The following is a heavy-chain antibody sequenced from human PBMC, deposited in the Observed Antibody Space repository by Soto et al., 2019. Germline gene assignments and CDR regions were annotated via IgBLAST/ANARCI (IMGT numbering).Heavy chain of an antibody. CDR2: IYPGDSDT. CDR3: ARSCGYSYGPYYYYMDV. V-gene: IGHV5-51*01. CDR1: GYSFTSYW. Sequence: GESLKISCKGSGYSFTSYWIGWVRQMPGKGLEWMGIIYPGDSDTRYSPSFQGQVTISADKSISTAYLQWSSLKASDTAMYYCARSCGYSYGPYYYYMDVWGKGTTVTVS. J-gene: IGHJ6*03. D-gene: IGHD5-18*01.